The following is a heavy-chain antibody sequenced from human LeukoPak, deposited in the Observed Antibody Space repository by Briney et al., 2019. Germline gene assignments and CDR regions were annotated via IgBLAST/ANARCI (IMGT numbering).Heavy chain of an antibody. CDR2: IWYDGSRK. CDR1: GFTFSNYG. V-gene: IGHV3-33*03. Sequence: GGSLRLSCVGSGFTFSNYGMHWVRQGPGKGLEWVALIWYDGSRKFYSDSVRGRFTISRDNSKNTLYLEMDSLRDEDTAKYHCAKARDGYNYGHHWGQGTLVTVSP. CDR3: AKARDGYNYGHH. J-gene: IGHJ4*02. D-gene: IGHD5-24*01.